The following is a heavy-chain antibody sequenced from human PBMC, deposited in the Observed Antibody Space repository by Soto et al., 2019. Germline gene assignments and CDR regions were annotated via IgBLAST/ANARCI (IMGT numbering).Heavy chain of an antibody. CDR2: IDWDDDK. CDR3: ARTNGDSSRWYFGY. D-gene: IGHD6-19*01. J-gene: IGHJ4*02. CDR1: GFSLTTSGMC. Sequence: SGPTLVNPTPTLTLTCTFSGFSLTTSGMCVSWIRQPPGKTLEWLALIDWDDDKYYSTSLKTRLTISKDTSKNPVVLKMTNMDPVDTATYYCARTNGDSSRWYFGYWGQGTLVTASS. V-gene: IGHV2-70*01.